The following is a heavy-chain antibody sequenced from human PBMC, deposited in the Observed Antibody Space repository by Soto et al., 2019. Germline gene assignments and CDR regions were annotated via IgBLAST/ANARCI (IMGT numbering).Heavy chain of an antibody. J-gene: IGHJ4*02. CDR3: ASAMTSVGATTTGDY. Sequence: EVQLVESGGGLVQPGGSLRLSCAASGFTFSTYWMHWVLQAPGKGPVWVSRISSDGSVTDYAGSVKGRFTISRDNAKNTLYLQMNSLSAADTAVYYCASAMTSVGATTTGDYWGQGTLVTVSS. CDR1: GFTFSTYW. CDR2: ISSDGSVT. D-gene: IGHD1-26*01. V-gene: IGHV3-74*01.